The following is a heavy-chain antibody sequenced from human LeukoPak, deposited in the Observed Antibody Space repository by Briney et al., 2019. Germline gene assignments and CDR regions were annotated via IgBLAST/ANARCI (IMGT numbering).Heavy chain of an antibody. CDR3: ARDQDYYDSSGYYIPNWFDP. J-gene: IGHJ5*02. V-gene: IGHV1-18*04. D-gene: IGHD3-22*01. Sequence: ASVKVSCKASGYTFTGYYMHWVRQAPGQGLEWMGWISAYNGNTNYAQKLQGRVTMTTDTSTSTAYMELRSLRSDDTAVYYCARDQDYYDSSGYYIPNWFDPWGQGTLVTVSS. CDR1: GYTFTGYY. CDR2: ISAYNGNT.